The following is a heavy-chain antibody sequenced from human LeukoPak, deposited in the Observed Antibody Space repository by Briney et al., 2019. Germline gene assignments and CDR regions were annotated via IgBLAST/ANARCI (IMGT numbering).Heavy chain of an antibody. J-gene: IGHJ4*02. Sequence: PGGSLRLSCAASGFTFSSYVMSWVRQAPGKGLEWVSAISGSGSSTYYADSVKGRFTVSRDNSKSTLYLQMNSLRAEDTAVYYCAKDRLQFGYCSGGSCYATFDYWGQGTLFTASS. D-gene: IGHD2-15*01. V-gene: IGHV3-23*01. CDR3: AKDRLQFGYCSGGSCYATFDY. CDR1: GFTFSSYV. CDR2: ISGSGSST.